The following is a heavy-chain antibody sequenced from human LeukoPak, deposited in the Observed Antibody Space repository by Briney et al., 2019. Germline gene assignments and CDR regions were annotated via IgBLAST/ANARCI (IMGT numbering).Heavy chain of an antibody. D-gene: IGHD3-3*01. CDR2: IIPIFGTV. CDR1: GGTFSSYA. Sequence: SVKVSCKASGGTFSSYAISRVRQAPGQGLEWMGGIIPIFGTVNYAQKFQGRVTITANKSTSTAYMELCSLRSEDTAVYYCARSLFRFLEWSYRSYYYYMDVWGKGTTVTVSS. CDR3: ARSLFRFLEWSYRSYYYYMDV. V-gene: IGHV1-69*06. J-gene: IGHJ6*03.